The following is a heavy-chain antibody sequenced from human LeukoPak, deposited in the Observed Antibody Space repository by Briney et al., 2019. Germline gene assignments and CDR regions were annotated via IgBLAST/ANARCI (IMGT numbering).Heavy chain of an antibody. Sequence: SVKVSCKASGGTFSSYAISWVRQAPGQGLEWMGGIIPIFGTANYAQKFQGRVTITADKSTSTAYMELSSLRSEDTAVYYCARDTPTSMIGRWADAFDIWGQGTMVTVSS. CDR2: IIPIFGTA. V-gene: IGHV1-69*06. J-gene: IGHJ3*02. CDR3: ARDTPTSMIGRWADAFDI. CDR1: GGTFSSYA. D-gene: IGHD3-22*01.